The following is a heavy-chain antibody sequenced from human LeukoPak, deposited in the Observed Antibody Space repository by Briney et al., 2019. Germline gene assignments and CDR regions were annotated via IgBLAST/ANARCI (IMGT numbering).Heavy chain of an antibody. V-gene: IGHV3-7*04. CDR3: ARDRGFSYGIDF. CDR2: IQQDGSEK. CDR1: GFTFSDYW. J-gene: IGHJ4*02. D-gene: IGHD5-18*01. Sequence: GGSLRLPCAASGFTFSDYWMSWVRQAPGKGLEWVANIQQDGSEKYYVDSVKGRFTISRDNAKKSLFLQVSSLRGEDTAVYYCARDRGFSYGIDFWGQGTLVTVSS.